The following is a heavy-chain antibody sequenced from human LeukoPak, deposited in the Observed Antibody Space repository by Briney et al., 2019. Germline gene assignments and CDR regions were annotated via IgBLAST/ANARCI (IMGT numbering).Heavy chain of an antibody. CDR2: INHSGST. J-gene: IGHJ6*03. Sequence: ASETLSLTCAVYGGSFSGYYWSWIRQPPGKGLEWIGEINHSGSTNYNPSLKSRVTISVDTSKNQFSLKLSSVTAADTAVYYCARGPDSSSSLGYYYYYMDVWGKGTTVTVSS. D-gene: IGHD6-6*01. V-gene: IGHV4-34*01. CDR1: GGSFSGYY. CDR3: ARGPDSSSSLGYYYYYMDV.